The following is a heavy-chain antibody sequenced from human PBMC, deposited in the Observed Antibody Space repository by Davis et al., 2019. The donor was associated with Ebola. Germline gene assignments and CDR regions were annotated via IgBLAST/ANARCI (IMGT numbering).Heavy chain of an antibody. D-gene: IGHD5-12*01. J-gene: IGHJ4*02. CDR1: GFTFSSYA. CDR2: ISGSGGST. V-gene: IGHV3-23*01. Sequence: GESLKISCAASGFTFSSYAMSWVRQAPGKGLEWVSTISGSGGSTYYADSVKGRFTISRDNAKNSLYLQMNSLRDEDTAVYYCPRDKTYLVATIQQWLPFDYWGQGTLVTVSS. CDR3: PRDKTYLVATIQQWLPFDY.